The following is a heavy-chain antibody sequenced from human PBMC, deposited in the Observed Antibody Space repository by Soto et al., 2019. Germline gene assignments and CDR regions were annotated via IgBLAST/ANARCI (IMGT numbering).Heavy chain of an antibody. CDR2: ISAYNGNT. CDR3: ARGGAMVRGTRGSVWFDP. J-gene: IGHJ5*02. Sequence: VSPLKVYCKASGYTFTSYGISWVRKAHGQGLEWMGWISAYNGNTNYAQKLQGRVTMTTDTSTSTAYMELRSLRSDDTAVYYCARGGAMVRGTRGSVWFDPWCQGTLVTVSS. V-gene: IGHV1-18*01. CDR1: GYTFTSYG. D-gene: IGHD3-10*01.